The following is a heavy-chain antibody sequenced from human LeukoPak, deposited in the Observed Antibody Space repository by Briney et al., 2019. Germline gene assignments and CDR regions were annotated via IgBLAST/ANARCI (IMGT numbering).Heavy chain of an antibody. CDR3: ARQDNYYFDY. Sequence: SETLSLTCTGSGGSISSSTYYWGWIRQPPGTGLEWIGSIYYSGTTYYNPSLKGRVTISVDMSKNQFSLKLSSVTAADTAVYYCARQDNYYFDYWGQGILVTVSS. CDR2: IYYSGTT. V-gene: IGHV4-39*01. D-gene: IGHD1-20*01. J-gene: IGHJ4*02. CDR1: GGSISSSTYY.